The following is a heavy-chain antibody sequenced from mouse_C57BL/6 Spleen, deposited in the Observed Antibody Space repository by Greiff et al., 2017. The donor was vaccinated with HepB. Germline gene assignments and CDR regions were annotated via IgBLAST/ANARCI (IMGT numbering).Heavy chain of an antibody. CDR1: GYAFSSYW. CDR2: IYPGDGDT. D-gene: IGHD1-1*01. J-gene: IGHJ2*01. V-gene: IGHV1-80*01. CDR3: AREGYYYGLYFDY. Sequence: QVQLQQSGAELVKPGASVKISCKASGYAFSSYWMNWVKQRPGKGLEWIGQIYPGDGDTNYNGKFKGKATLTADKSSSTAYMQLSSLTSEDSAVYFCAREGYYYGLYFDYWGQGTTLTVSS.